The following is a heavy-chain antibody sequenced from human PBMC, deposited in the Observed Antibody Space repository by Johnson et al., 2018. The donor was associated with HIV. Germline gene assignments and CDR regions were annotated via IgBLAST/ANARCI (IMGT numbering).Heavy chain of an antibody. CDR1: GFTFSSYG. CDR2: ISYDGSNK. CDR3: AASVYYYDSSGYFAFDI. V-gene: IGHV3-30*03. Sequence: QVQLVESGGGVVQPGRSLRLSCAASGFTFSSYGIHWVRQAPGKGLEWVAFISYDGSNKYYVDSVKGRFTISRDNSKNTLYLQMSSLRAEDTAVYYCAASVYYYDSSGYFAFDIWGQGTMVTVSS. J-gene: IGHJ3*02. D-gene: IGHD3-22*01.